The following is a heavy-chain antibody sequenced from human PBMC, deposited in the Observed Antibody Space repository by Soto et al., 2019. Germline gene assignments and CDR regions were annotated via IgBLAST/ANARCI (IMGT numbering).Heavy chain of an antibody. Sequence: ETLSLTCSVSAGSISNYHWSWIRQPPGKGLEWIGYIFYTGKTNYNPSLKSRVTISLDTSKNQFSLRLDSVTAADTAVYYCARVLEVAGGFDPWGQGTLVTVSS. D-gene: IGHD2-15*01. V-gene: IGHV4-59*01. CDR3: ARVLEVAGGFDP. J-gene: IGHJ5*02. CDR1: AGSISNYH. CDR2: IFYTGKT.